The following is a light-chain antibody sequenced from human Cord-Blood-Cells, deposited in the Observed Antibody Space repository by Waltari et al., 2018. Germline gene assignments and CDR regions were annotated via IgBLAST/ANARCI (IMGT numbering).Light chain of an antibody. V-gene: IGLV3-21*04. CDR3: QVWDSSSDHP. CDR2: YDS. J-gene: IGLJ3*02. Sequence: SYVLTQPPSVSVAPGKTARITCGGNNIGSKSVHWYQQKPGQAPVLVIYYDSDRPSGIPWRFSGSNSGNTATLTISRVEAGDEADYYCQVWDSSSDHPFGGGTKLTVL. CDR1: NIGSKS.